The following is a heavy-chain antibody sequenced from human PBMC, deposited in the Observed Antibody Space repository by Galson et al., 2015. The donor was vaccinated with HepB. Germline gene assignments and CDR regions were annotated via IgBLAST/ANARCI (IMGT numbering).Heavy chain of an antibody. Sequence: SLRLSCAASSFTFSTYAMHWVRQAPGKGLEWVAVIPYDGSNRHYTDSMKGRFTISRDNSNSTLYLQMNSLRAEDTATYYCVRGIWGERDDYWGQGVLVTVSS. CDR3: VRGIWGERDDY. D-gene: IGHD3-16*01. CDR2: IPYDGSNR. V-gene: IGHV3-30*04. J-gene: IGHJ4*02. CDR1: SFTFSTYA.